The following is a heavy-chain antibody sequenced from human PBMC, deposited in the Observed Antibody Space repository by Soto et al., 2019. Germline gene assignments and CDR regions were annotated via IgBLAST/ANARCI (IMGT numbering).Heavy chain of an antibody. CDR2: IYYSGST. D-gene: IGHD3-10*01. CDR3: ARSHGSGSYYNDY. V-gene: IGHV4-30-4*01. Sequence: SETLSLTCTVSGGSISSGNYCWSWIRQPPGKDLEWIGYIYYSGSTYYNPSLKSRVTISVDASKNQFSLKLSSVTAADTAVYYCARSHGSGSYYNDYWGQGTLVTVSA. J-gene: IGHJ4*02. CDR1: GGSISSGNYC.